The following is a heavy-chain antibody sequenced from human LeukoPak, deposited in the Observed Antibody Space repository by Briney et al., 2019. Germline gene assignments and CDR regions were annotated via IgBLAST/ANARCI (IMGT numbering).Heavy chain of an antibody. D-gene: IGHD3-10*01. CDR1: AYTFSSYL. V-gene: IGHV1-46*01. CDR2: IDPSGGST. Sequence: ASVKVSCKAPAYTFSSYLLHWVRQAPGQGLEWMGIIDPSGGSTDYAQKSQGRITMTRDTSTSTVYMELSSLRSEDTAVYYCARDLGLRGVTNWFDPWGQGTLVTVSS. CDR3: ARDLGLRGVTNWFDP. J-gene: IGHJ5*02.